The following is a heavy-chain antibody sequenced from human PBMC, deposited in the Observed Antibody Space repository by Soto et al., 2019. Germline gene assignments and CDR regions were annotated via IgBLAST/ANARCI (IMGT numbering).Heavy chain of an antibody. J-gene: IGHJ6*02. CDR1: GGSISSGGYY. D-gene: IGHD2-15*01. CDR3: ARGGLGYCSGGSCYSAELSRYYYGMDV. CDR2: IYYSGST. Sequence: QVQLQESGPGLVKPSQTLSLTCTVSGGSISSGGYYWSWIRQHPGKGLEWIGYIYYSGSTYYNPSLKSRVTISVDTSKNQLSLKLSSVSAAGTAVYYCARGGLGYCSGGSCYSAELSRYYYGMDVWGQGTTVTVSS. V-gene: IGHV4-31*03.